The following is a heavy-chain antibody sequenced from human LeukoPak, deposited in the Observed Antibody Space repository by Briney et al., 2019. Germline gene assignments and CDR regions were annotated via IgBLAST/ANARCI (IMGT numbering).Heavy chain of an antibody. CDR2: INPDSGGT. CDR3: VREARAGNWFDP. V-gene: IGHV1-2*02. CDR1: GYTFTNYY. J-gene: IGHJ5*02. Sequence: EASVTVSCKASGYTFTNYYIRWVRQAPGQRLEWMGWINPDSGGTNYAQQFQGRVTMTRDTSISTVYMDLSRLRSDDTAMYYCVREARAGNWFDPWGQGTLVIVSS.